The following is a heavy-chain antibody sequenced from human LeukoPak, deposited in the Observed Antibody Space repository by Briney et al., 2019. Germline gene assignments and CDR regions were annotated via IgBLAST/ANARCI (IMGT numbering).Heavy chain of an antibody. V-gene: IGHV3-23*01. J-gene: IGHJ4*02. CDR1: GFTFSSYA. D-gene: IGHD6-13*01. CDR3: AILPGYSSGWYEANY. Sequence: PGGSLRPSCAASGFTFSSYAMSWVRQAPGKGLEWVSGISGSGGSTYYADSVKGRFTISIDNSKNTLYLQMNSPRAEDTAVYYCAILPGYSSGWYEANYWGQGTLVTVSS. CDR2: ISGSGGST.